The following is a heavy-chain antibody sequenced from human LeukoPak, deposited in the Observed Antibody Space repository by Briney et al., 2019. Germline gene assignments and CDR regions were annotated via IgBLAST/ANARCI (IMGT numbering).Heavy chain of an antibody. CDR3: ARGRAGNYYNHNDY. CDR1: GFTFSSYG. J-gene: IGHJ4*01. D-gene: IGHD3-10*01. Sequence: PGGSLRLSCAASGFTFSSYGMHWVRQAPGKGLEWVAVISYNGSKKYYADSGRGRFTISRDDSKNTLYLQLNSLRAEDTAVYYCARGRAGNYYNHNDYWGQGTLVTVSS. V-gene: IGHV3-30*03. CDR2: ISYNGSKK.